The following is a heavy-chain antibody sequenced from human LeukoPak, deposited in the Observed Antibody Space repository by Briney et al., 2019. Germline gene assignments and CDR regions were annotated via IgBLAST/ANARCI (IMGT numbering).Heavy chain of an antibody. V-gene: IGHV3-23*01. Sequence: GGSLRLSCAASGFTFISNGMSWVRQAPGKGLEWVSGISGSGDSTYYADSVKGRFTISRDNSKNTLYLQMNSLRVEDTAVYYCAKDLGYTVTTLFYWGQGTLVAVSS. CDR1: GFTFISNG. J-gene: IGHJ4*02. CDR3: AKDLGYTVTTLFY. D-gene: IGHD4-17*01. CDR2: ISGSGDST.